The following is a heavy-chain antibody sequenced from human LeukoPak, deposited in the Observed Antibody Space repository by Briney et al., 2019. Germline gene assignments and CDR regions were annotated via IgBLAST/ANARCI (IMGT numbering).Heavy chain of an antibody. CDR3: ARDLTMVRGVQAFDI. Sequence: GGSLRLSCTASGFTFSNYAMSWVRQAPGKGLEWVSAITDTSAATYYADSVRGRFTISRDNSKNTLYLQMSSLRAEDTAVYYCARDLTMVRGVQAFDIWGQGTMVTVSS. J-gene: IGHJ3*02. V-gene: IGHV3-23*01. CDR2: ITDTSAAT. D-gene: IGHD3-10*01. CDR1: GFTFSNYA.